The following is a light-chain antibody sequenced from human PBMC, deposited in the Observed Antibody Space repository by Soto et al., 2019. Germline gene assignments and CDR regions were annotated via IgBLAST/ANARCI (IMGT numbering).Light chain of an antibody. J-gene: IGKJ1*01. V-gene: IGKV1-5*01. Sequence: DIQMTQSPSTLSASVGDRVTITCRASQSIRGWLAWYQQKPGKAPNLLIYDASRLKSGVPSRFSGRGSGTAFTLTITSLQSDDFATYYCHQYNSFSPWTFGQGTKVEVK. CDR1: QSIRGW. CDR2: DAS. CDR3: HQYNSFSPWT.